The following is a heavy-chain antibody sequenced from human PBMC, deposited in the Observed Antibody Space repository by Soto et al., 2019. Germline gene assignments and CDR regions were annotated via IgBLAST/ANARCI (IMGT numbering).Heavy chain of an antibody. V-gene: IGHV1-46*01. CDR3: ARSSGGNFGIIIEGTNWFAP. Sequence: ASVKVSCKAPRDTFTSYYINWVRQAPGQGLEWMGVINPHGGSTAYAQKFKGRVTLTRGTSASTVYMEVSSLTSEDTAMYYCARSSGGNFGIIIEGTNWFAPWGQGTLVTVSS. CDR1: RDTFTSYY. CDR2: INPHGGST. J-gene: IGHJ5*02. D-gene: IGHD1-26*01.